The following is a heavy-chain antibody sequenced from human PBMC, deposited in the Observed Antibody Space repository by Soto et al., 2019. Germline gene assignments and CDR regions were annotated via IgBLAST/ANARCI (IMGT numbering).Heavy chain of an antibody. V-gene: IGHV2-5*02. Sequence: QITLKESGPTLVKPTQTLTLTCTFSAFSLSTSGVGVGWIRQPPGKALEWLTFIYWDDDKRYSPSLKSRLTIPKDPSKDQVVLTMTNIDPVDTATYYCARLVAAGITYYFDSWGQGTLVTVSS. CDR2: IYWDDDK. CDR3: ARLVAAGITYYFDS. D-gene: IGHD2-21*01. J-gene: IGHJ4*02. CDR1: AFSLSTSGVG.